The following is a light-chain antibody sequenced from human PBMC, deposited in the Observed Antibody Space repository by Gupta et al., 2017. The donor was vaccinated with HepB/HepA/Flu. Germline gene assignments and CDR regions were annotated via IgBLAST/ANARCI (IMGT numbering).Light chain of an antibody. CDR2: WAS. CDR1: HSVSDISKNKHY. Sequence: IVMTQSPESLAVSLGESATINCRSNHSVSDISKNKHYLAWYRQKGGQPPQLLIYWASTRESGVTDRFSDSGFGKKVTLIIDNRQVEEEAGYCFQQCGSSATFTFGQGTXVEIK. J-gene: IGKJ1*01. V-gene: IGKV4-1*01. CDR3: QQCGSSATFT.